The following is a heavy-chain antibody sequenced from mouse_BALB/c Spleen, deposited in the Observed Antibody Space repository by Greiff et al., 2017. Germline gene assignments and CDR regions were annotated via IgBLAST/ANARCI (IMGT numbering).Heavy chain of an antibody. CDR2: IAPGSGST. J-gene: IGHJ2*01. D-gene: IGHD1-1*01. Sequence: DLVKPGASVKLSCKASGYTFTSYWINWIKQRPGQGLEWIGRIAPGSGSTYYNEMFKGKATLTVDTSSSTAYIQLSSLSSEDSAVYFCAREDYYGSSYFDYWGPGTTLTVSA. CDR1: GYTFTSYW. V-gene: IGHV1S41*01. CDR3: AREDYYGSSYFDY.